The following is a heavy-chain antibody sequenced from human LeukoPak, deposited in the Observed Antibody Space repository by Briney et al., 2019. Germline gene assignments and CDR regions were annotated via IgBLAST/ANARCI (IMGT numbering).Heavy chain of an antibody. CDR2: ISWDGGST. CDR3: AKDMSSYGLDY. CDR1: GFTFDDYS. J-gene: IGHJ4*02. D-gene: IGHD5-18*01. V-gene: IGHV3-43*01. Sequence: GGSLRLSCAASGFTFDDYSMHWIRQAPGKGLEWVSLISWDGGSTYYADSVKGRFTISRDNSKNSLYLQMNSLRTEDTALYYCAKDMSSYGLDYWGQGTLVTVSS.